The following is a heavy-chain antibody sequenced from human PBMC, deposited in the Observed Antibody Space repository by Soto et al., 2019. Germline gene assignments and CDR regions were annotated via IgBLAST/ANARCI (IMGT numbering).Heavy chain of an antibody. CDR2: INPSGGST. Sequence: ASVKVSGKASGYTFTSYYMHWVRQAPGQGLEWMGIINPSGGSTSYAQKFQGRVTMTRDTSTSTVYMELSSLRSEDTAVYYCARDPSRLQGGDSPWDYWGQGTLVTVSS. J-gene: IGHJ4*02. CDR1: GYTFTSYY. CDR3: ARDPSRLQGGDSPWDY. D-gene: IGHD2-21*02. V-gene: IGHV1-46*01.